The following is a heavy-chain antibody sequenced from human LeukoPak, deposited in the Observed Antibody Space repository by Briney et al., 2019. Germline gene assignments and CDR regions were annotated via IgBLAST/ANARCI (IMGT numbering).Heavy chain of an antibody. J-gene: IGHJ6*02. CDR2: IIPIFGTA. CDR3: ARAPRGYDFWSGYYSQYYYYGMDV. CDR1: GGTFSSYA. D-gene: IGHD3-3*01. Sequence: ASVKVSCKASGGTFSSYAISWVRQAPGQGLEWMGGIIPIFGTANYAQKFQGRVTITADESTSTAYMELSSLRSEDTAVYYCARAPRGYDFWSGYYSQYYYYGMDVWGQGTTVTVSS. V-gene: IGHV1-69*13.